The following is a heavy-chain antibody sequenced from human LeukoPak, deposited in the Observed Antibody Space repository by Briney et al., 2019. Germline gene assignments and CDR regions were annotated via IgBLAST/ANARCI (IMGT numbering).Heavy chain of an antibody. CDR3: AKDRDSSSWLAFDI. V-gene: IGHV3-23*01. J-gene: IGHJ3*02. Sequence: GGSLRLSCAASGFTFSSYAMSWVRQAPGRGLEWVSAISGSGGSTYYAGSVKGRFTISRDNSKNTLYLQMNSLRAEDTAVYYCAKDRDSSSWLAFDIWGQGTMVTVSS. D-gene: IGHD6-13*01. CDR1: GFTFSSYA. CDR2: ISGSGGST.